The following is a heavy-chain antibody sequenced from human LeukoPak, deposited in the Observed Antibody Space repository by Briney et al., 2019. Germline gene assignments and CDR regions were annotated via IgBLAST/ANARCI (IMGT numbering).Heavy chain of an antibody. CDR2: INSDGSST. CDR3: ARAPIRPGGINWFDP. Sequence: GGSLRLSCAASGFTFSSYWMHWVRQAPGKGLVWVSRINSDGSSTSYADSVKGRFTISRDNAKNTLYLQMNSLRAEDTAVYYCARAPIRPGGINWFDPWGQGTLVTVSS. V-gene: IGHV3-74*01. CDR1: GFTFSSYW. J-gene: IGHJ5*02. D-gene: IGHD2-21*01.